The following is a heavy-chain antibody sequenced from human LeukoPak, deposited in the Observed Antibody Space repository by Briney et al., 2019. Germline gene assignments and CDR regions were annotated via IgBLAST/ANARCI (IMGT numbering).Heavy chain of an antibody. CDR3: CGYNYDTQAFDI. CDR1: GGSFSNYY. D-gene: IGHD3-16*01. V-gene: IGHV4-34*01. J-gene: IGHJ3*02. CDR2: INHSEKT. Sequence: SETLSLTCAVYGGSFSNYYWSWFRQPPKKGLEWIGEINHSEKTNYRPSLKSRLTISLDTSKDQFSLRLTSVIAADTAVYYCCGYNYDTQAFDIWGRGTLVTVSS.